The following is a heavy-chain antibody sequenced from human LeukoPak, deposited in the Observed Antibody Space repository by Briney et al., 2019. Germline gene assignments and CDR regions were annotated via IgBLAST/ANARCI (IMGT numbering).Heavy chain of an antibody. CDR3: ARGYSSSWNYFDY. V-gene: IGHV4-59*12. CDR2: VYYSGST. J-gene: IGHJ4*02. Sequence: SETLSLTCTVSGGSITNYYWSWIRQPPGKGLEWIGYVYYSGSTNYNPSLKSRVTISVDTSKNQFSLKLSSVTAADTAVYYCARGYSSSWNYFDYWGQGTLVTVSS. CDR1: GGSITNYY. D-gene: IGHD6-13*01.